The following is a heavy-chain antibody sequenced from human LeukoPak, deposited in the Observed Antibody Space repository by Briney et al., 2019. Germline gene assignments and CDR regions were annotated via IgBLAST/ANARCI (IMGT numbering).Heavy chain of an antibody. CDR3: ARDRGDYVWGSYRSSAFDI. CDR1: GFTVSSNY. V-gene: IGHV3-66*01. J-gene: IGHJ3*02. D-gene: IGHD3-16*02. CDR2: IYSGGST. Sequence: GGSLRLSCAASGFTVSSNYMSWIRQAPGKGLEWVSVIYSGGSTYYADSVKGRFTISRDNSKNTLYLQMNSLRAEDTAVYYCARDRGDYVWGSYRSSAFDIWGQGTMVTVSS.